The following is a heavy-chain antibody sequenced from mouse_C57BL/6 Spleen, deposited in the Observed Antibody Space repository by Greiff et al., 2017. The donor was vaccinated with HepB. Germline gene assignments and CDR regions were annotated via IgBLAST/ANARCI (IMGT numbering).Heavy chain of an antibody. CDR3: ARDREGYYGSSYGAMDY. CDR1: GFTFSDYY. J-gene: IGHJ4*01. V-gene: IGHV5-16*01. D-gene: IGHD1-1*01. CDR2: INYDGSST. Sequence: DVKLVESEGGLVQPGSSMKLSCTASGFTFSDYYMAWVRQVPEKGLEWVANINYDGSSTYYLDSLKSRFIISRDNAKNILYLQMSSLKSEDTATYYCARDREGYYGSSYGAMDYWGQGTSVTVSS.